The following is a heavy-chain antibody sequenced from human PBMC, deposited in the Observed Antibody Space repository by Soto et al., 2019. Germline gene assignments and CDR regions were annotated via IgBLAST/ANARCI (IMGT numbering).Heavy chain of an antibody. CDR1: GFTFGDYA. Sequence: HPGGSLRLSCTASGFTFGDYAMSWVRQAPGKGLEWVSYISSSGSTIYYADSVKGRFTISRDNAKNSLYLQMNSLRAEDTAIYYCAREGFWEWLSAVTYWYFDLWGRGTLVTGSS. CDR2: ISSSGSTI. D-gene: IGHD3-3*01. J-gene: IGHJ2*01. V-gene: IGHV3-48*03. CDR3: AREGFWEWLSAVTYWYFDL.